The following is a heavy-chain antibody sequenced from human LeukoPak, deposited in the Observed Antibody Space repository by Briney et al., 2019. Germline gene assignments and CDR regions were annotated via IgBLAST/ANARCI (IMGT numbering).Heavy chain of an antibody. J-gene: IGHJ4*02. Sequence: PGGSLRLSCAASGFSFSDAWMSWVRQAPGKGVEWVGHIKSKSDGGTTDYAAPVKDKFTISRDDSKTTLSLQMNSLKIEDTAVYYCTTDEWNWGQGTLVTVSS. CDR3: TTDEWN. V-gene: IGHV3-15*01. CDR2: IKSKSDGGTT. CDR1: GFSFSDAW. D-gene: IGHD2-8*01.